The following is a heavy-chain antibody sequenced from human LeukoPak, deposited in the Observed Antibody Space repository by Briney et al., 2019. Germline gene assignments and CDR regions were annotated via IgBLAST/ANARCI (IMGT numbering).Heavy chain of an antibody. V-gene: IGHV3-48*04. D-gene: IGHD3-22*01. Sequence: GGSLRLSCAASGFTFSSYSMNWVRQAPGKGLEWVSYISSSSSTIYYADSVRGRFTISRDNAKNSLYLQTNSLRAEDTAVYYCARGPHYYDSSGYYPDYWGQGTLVTVSS. CDR3: ARGPHYYDSSGYYPDY. CDR1: GFTFSSYS. J-gene: IGHJ4*02. CDR2: ISSSSSTI.